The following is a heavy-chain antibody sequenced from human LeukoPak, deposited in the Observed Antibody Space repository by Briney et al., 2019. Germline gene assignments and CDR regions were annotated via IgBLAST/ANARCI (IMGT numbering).Heavy chain of an antibody. V-gene: IGHV1-8*03. CDR2: MNPNSGNT. J-gene: IGHJ6*03. Sequence: ASVKVSCKASGYTFTSYDFNWVRQATGQGLEWMGWMNPNSGNTGYAQKFQGRVTITRNTSISTAYMELSSLRSEDTAVYYCARGLDCTSTSCFYYYYYMDVWGEGTTVTVS. CDR1: GYTFTSYD. CDR3: ARGLDCTSTSCFYYYYYMDV. D-gene: IGHD2-2*01.